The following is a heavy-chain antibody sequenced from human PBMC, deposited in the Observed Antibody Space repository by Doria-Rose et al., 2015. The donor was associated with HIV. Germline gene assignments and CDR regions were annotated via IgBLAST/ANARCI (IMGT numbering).Heavy chain of an antibody. V-gene: IGHV2-26*01. CDR1: GVSLSSPGMG. Sequence: QIHLEESGPVLVKPTETLTLTCTVSGVSLSSPGMGVSWIRQPPGQALEWLANIFSDDERSYKTSLKSRLTISRGTSKSQVVLTMTDMDPVDTATYYCARIKSSRWYHKYYFDFWGQGTLVIVSA. D-gene: IGHD6-13*01. CDR3: ARIKSSRWYHKYYFDF. CDR2: IFSDDER. J-gene: IGHJ4*02.